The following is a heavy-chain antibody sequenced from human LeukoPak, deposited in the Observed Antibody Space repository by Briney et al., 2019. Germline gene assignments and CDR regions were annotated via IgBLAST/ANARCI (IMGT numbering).Heavy chain of an antibody. CDR3: AKQDRGTGIAAGLDY. D-gene: IGHD6-13*01. CDR1: GGSFSGYY. CDR2: ISYSGGT. J-gene: IGHJ4*02. V-gene: IGHV4-59*08. Sequence: SETLSLTCAVYGGSFSGYYWSWIRQPPGKGLEWIGYISYSGGTNYNPSLKSRVTISVDMSKNHFSLRLSSVTAADTAVYYCAKQDRGTGIAAGLDYWGQGTLVTVSS.